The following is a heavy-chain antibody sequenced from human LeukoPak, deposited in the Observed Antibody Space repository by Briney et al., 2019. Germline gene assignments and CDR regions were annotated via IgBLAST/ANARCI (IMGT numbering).Heavy chain of an antibody. CDR3: AREGYYGSGSPPSLHFDY. V-gene: IGHV3-30-3*01. Sequence: GGSLGLSCAASGFTFRNYVIHWVRKAPGKGLEWVAVTSSDLNVKLYADSVKGRFTISRDNSRSTLYLQMNSLRPEDTAIYYCAREGYYGSGSPPSLHFDYWGQGTLVTASS. J-gene: IGHJ4*02. D-gene: IGHD3-10*01. CDR1: GFTFRNYV. CDR2: TSSDLNVK.